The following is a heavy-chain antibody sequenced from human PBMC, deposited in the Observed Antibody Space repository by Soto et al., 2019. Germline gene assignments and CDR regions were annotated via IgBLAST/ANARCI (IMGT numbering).Heavy chain of an antibody. CDR2: ISSSSSYI. D-gene: IGHD1-1*01. V-gene: IGHV3-21*01. CDR1: GFTFSSYS. Sequence: GGSLRLSCAASGFTFSSYSMNWVRQAPGKGLEWVSSISSSSSYIYYADSVKGRFTISRDNAKNSLYLQMNSLRAEDTAVYCCVRGDNWNDDSYLYSRQGTLVTASS. CDR3: VRGDNWNDDSYLY. J-gene: IGHJ4*02.